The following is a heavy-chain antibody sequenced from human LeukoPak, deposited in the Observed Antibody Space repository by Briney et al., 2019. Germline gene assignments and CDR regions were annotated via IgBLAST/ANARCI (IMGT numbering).Heavy chain of an antibody. CDR1: GYTFTGYY. Sequence: ASVKVSCKASGYTFTGYYTHWVRQAPGQGLEWMGWIHPNSGATNYAQKFQGRVTMTRDTSISTAYMDLSSLISDDTAVYYCARDREGSSSLDYWGQGTLVTVSS. D-gene: IGHD6-6*01. J-gene: IGHJ4*02. CDR2: IHPNSGAT. V-gene: IGHV1-2*02. CDR3: ARDREGSSSLDY.